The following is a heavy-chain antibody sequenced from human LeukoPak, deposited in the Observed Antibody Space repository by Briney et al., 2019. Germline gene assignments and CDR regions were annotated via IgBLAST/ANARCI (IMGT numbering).Heavy chain of an antibody. D-gene: IGHD6-19*01. CDR1: GFTFYYYW. CDR3: AKDSVTVAGTPGDY. V-gene: IGHV3-23*01. Sequence: GGSLRLSCAASGFTFYYYWMHWVRQAPGRGLEWVSSISSNGVSTYYADSVKGRFTISRDNSKNTLYLQMNSLRAEDTAVYYCAKDSVTVAGTPGDYWGQGTLVTVSS. CDR2: ISSNGVST. J-gene: IGHJ4*02.